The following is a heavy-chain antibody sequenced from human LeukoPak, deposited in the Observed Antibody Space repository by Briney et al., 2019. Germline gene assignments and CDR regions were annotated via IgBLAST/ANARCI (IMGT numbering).Heavy chain of an antibody. CDR3: ARDYYDSSGYYYERGAFDI. CDR2: ISSSSSYI. Sequence: PGGSLRLSCAASGFTFSSYSMNWVRQAPGKGLEWVSSISSSSSYIYYADSVKGRFTISRDNAKNSLYLQMNSLRAEDTAVYYCARDYYDSSGYYYERGAFDIWGQGTMVTVSS. CDR1: GFTFSSYS. D-gene: IGHD3-22*01. V-gene: IGHV3-21*01. J-gene: IGHJ3*02.